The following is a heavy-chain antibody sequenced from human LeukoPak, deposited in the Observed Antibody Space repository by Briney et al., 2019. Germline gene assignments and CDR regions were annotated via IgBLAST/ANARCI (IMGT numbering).Heavy chain of an antibody. Sequence: SETLSLTCAVYGGSISGLSWSWIRQPPGKGLEWIAEINHSGNTNYNPSLKSRVTISVDTSKNQFSLRLTSVTAADTALYYCARFYGGNPCDLWGQGTLVTVSS. D-gene: IGHD4-23*01. CDR1: GGSISGLS. J-gene: IGHJ5*02. CDR3: ARFYGGNPCDL. CDR2: INHSGNT. V-gene: IGHV4-34*01.